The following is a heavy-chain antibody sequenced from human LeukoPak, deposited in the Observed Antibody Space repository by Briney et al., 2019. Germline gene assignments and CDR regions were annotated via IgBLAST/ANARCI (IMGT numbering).Heavy chain of an antibody. D-gene: IGHD6-19*01. V-gene: IGHV3-23*01. CDR1: GFTFSSYA. Sequence: TGGSLRLSCAASGFTFSSYAMSWVRQAPGKGLEWVSAISGSGGSTYYADSVKGRFTIPRDNSKNTLYLQMNSLRAGDTAVYYCANGVGQWLVTYYFDYWGQGTLVTVSS. J-gene: IGHJ4*02. CDR2: ISGSGGST. CDR3: ANGVGQWLVTYYFDY.